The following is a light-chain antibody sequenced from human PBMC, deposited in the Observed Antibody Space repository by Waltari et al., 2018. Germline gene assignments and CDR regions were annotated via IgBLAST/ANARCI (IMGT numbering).Light chain of an antibody. CDR1: QSIQTF. Sequence: ELALTQAPAHLSFSPGVRATLSCRASQSIQTFLAWYQQKPGQAPRLLIYNASLRASGVPVRFSGSGSGTDFTLTISHLEPEDFAFYFCQHRDNWLFTFGPGTKVEIK. CDR3: QHRDNWLFT. CDR2: NAS. V-gene: IGKV3-11*01. J-gene: IGKJ3*01.